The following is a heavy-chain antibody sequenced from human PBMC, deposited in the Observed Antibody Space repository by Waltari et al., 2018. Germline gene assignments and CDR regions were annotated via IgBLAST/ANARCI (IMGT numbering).Heavy chain of an antibody. CDR2: IYPGDSDV. D-gene: IGHD4-17*01. CDR1: GYTFRTYW. J-gene: IGHJ4*02. Sequence: EVQLVQSGPEVKTPGESLKTSCETSGYTFRTYWIAWVRQMPGKGLEWMGIIYPGDSDVIYSPSFKGQVTMQWNSLKASDTAMYYCARLANTPATVTRAFDFWGQGTLVNVSS. CDR3: ARLANTPATVTRAFDF. V-gene: IGHV5-51*01.